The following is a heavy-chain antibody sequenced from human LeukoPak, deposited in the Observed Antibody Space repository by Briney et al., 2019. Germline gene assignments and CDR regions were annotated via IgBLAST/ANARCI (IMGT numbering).Heavy chain of an antibody. CDR3: ARASEGLKLLPSFFDY. CDR1: GFTFDDYG. J-gene: IGHJ4*02. V-gene: IGHV3-20*04. CDR2: INWNGGST. Sequence: PGGPLRLSCAASGFTFDDYGMSWVRHAPGKGLEWGSGINWNGGSTVYADSVKGRFTISRDNAKNSLYLQMNSLRAEDTALYYCARASEGLKLLPSFFDYWGQGTLVTVSS. D-gene: IGHD2/OR15-2a*01.